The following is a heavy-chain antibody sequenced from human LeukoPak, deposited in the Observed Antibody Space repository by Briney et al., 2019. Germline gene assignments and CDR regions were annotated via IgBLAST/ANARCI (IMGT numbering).Heavy chain of an antibody. CDR2: IYYSGST. CDR3: ARAKDTAYYYYYMDV. Sequence: SETLSLTCTVSGGSISSGGYYWSWIRQHPGKGLEWIGYIYYSGSTYYNPSLTSRVTISVDTSKNQFSLKLSSVTAADTAVYYCARAKDTAYYYYYMDVWGKGTTVTVSS. D-gene: IGHD4-17*01. CDR1: GGSISSGGYY. J-gene: IGHJ6*03. V-gene: IGHV4-31*03.